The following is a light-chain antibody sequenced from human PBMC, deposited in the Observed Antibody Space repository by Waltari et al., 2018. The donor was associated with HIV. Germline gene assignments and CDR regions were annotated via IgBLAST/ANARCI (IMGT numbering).Light chain of an antibody. J-gene: IGLJ3*02. CDR2: STA. CDR1: SGAVTSDFH. Sequence: QTVVTQESSLTVSPGGTVTLTCASNSGAVTSDFHPNWIQQKPGQTPRALIYSTAYKHSWTLARFSGSLLGGKAALTLSTVQPEDEAAYYCLLYFGGAWVFGGGTKLTVL. CDR3: LLYFGGAWV. V-gene: IGLV7-43*01.